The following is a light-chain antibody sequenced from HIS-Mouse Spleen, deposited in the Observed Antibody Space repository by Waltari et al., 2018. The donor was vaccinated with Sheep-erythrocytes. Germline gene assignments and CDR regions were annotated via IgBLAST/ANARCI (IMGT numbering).Light chain of an antibody. J-gene: IGLJ1*01. CDR1: SSDVGGYNY. CDR2: DVS. CDR3: CSHAGDDNDV. Sequence: QSALTQPPSASASPGQSVTISCTGTSSDVGGYNYVSWYQQHPGKAPKLTIYDVSTRPAGVPVLFSASKSGSTASLTISGLQAEAEVAYSSCSHAGDDNDVYASGPNVTV. V-gene: IGLV2-8*01.